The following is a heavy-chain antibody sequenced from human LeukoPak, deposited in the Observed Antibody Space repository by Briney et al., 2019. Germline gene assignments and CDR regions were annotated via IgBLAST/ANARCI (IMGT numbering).Heavy chain of an antibody. Sequence: PGGSLRLSCAASGFTFISYGMSWVRQAPGKGLEWVSGVTGSRGSTYYADSVKGRFTISRDNAKNSLYLQMNSLRAEDTAVYYCARGMSGSYPTPFDYWGQGTLVTVSS. CDR3: ARGMSGSYPTPFDY. V-gene: IGHV3-23*01. CDR2: VTGSRGST. J-gene: IGHJ4*02. D-gene: IGHD1-26*01. CDR1: GFTFISYG.